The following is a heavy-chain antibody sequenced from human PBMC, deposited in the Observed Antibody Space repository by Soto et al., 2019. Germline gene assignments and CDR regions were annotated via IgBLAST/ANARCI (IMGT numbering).Heavy chain of an antibody. CDR3: ARTSRDGYNGRGYYFDY. CDR1: GGSVNSVDYY. CDR2: VYFSGST. D-gene: IGHD6-25*01. Sequence: SETLSLTCTVSGGSVNSVDYYWSWIRQPPGKGLEWIGYVYFSGSTKYNPSLESRVTISVETSKNQFSLSLSSVTAADTAVYHCARTSRDGYNGRGYYFDYWGRGNLVTVSS. J-gene: IGHJ4*02. V-gene: IGHV4-61*08.